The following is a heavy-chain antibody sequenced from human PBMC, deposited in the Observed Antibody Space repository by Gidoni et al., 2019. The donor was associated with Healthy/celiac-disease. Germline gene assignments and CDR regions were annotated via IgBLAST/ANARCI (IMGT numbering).Heavy chain of an antibody. Sequence: EVQLVESGGGLVQPGGSLRLSCAASGFTVSSNYMSWVRQAPGKGLEWVSVIYSGGSTYYADSVKGRFTISRDNSKNTLYLQMNSLRAEDTAVYYCARAWGGCSSTSCQIHYFDYWGQGTLVTVSS. CDR2: IYSGGST. CDR3: ARAWGGCSSTSCQIHYFDY. CDR1: GFTVSSNY. D-gene: IGHD2-2*01. V-gene: IGHV3-66*01. J-gene: IGHJ4*02.